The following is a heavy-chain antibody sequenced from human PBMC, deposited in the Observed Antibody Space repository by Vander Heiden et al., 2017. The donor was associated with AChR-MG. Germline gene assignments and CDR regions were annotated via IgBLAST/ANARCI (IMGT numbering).Heavy chain of an antibody. Sequence: QVQLQESGPGLVKPSETLSLTCTVPGGSISSYYWSWIRQPPGKGLEWIGYIYYSGSTNYNPSLKSRVTISVDTSKNQFSLKLSSVTAADTAVYYCARDLRIANNYYYYYGMDVWGQGTTVTVSS. CDR1: GGSISSYY. V-gene: IGHV4-59*01. D-gene: IGHD6-13*01. J-gene: IGHJ6*02. CDR3: ARDLRIANNYYYYYGMDV. CDR2: IYYSGST.